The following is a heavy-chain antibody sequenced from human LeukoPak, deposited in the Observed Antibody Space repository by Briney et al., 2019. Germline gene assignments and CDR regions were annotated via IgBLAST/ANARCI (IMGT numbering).Heavy chain of an antibody. CDR1: GFTFSSYG. V-gene: IGHV3-30*02. J-gene: IGHJ4*02. CDR3: AKGVVQHPFDY. CDR2: IRYDGCNK. Sequence: GGSLRLSCAASGFTFSSYGMHWVRQAPGKGLEWVAFIRYDGCNKYYADSVKGRFTISRDNSKNTLYLQMNSLRAEDTAVYYCAKGVVQHPFDYWGQGTLVTVSS. D-gene: IGHD1-1*01.